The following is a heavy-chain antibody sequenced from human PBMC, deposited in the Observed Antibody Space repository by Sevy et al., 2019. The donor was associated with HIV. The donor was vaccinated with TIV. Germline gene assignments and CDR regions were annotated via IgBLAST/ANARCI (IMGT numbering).Heavy chain of an antibody. CDR1: GFSFDSYG. Sequence: GGSLRLSCAVSGFSFDSYGMTWVRQAPGKGLEWVSAISGSGTRTYYADSVKGRFIISRDNSKNTLDLQMNSLRAEDTAIYYWAKWGEGHYDPDEIAYYFYYYNMDVWGKGTTVTVSS. CDR2: ISGSGTRT. D-gene: IGHD3-22*01. V-gene: IGHV3-23*01. J-gene: IGHJ6*03. CDR3: AKWGEGHYDPDEIAYYFYYYNMDV.